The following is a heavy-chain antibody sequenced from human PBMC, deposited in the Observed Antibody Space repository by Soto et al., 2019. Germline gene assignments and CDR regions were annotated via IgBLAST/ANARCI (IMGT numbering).Heavy chain of an antibody. V-gene: IGHV3-64D*06. CDR2: VSTSGRST. D-gene: IGHD2-15*01. J-gene: IGHJ4*02. CDR1: GFIFSEST. Sequence: GGSLRLSCSASGFIFSESTIYWVRQVPGRGLEAISAVSTSGRSTYYADSVKDRFTISRDNSKNTLFLQMGSLRPEDTAIYYCVKQAHGLDGVAFDYWGQGTQVTVS. CDR3: VKQAHGLDGVAFDY.